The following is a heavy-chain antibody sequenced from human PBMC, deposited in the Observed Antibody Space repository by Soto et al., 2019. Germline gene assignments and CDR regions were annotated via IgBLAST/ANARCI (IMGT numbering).Heavy chain of an antibody. CDR1: GYTFTSYG. D-gene: IGHD5-12*01. V-gene: IGHV1-18*01. CDR2: ISAYNGST. J-gene: IGHJ6*02. CDR3: ARDDLPYKSGPGAHYYAMDV. Sequence: VASVKVSCKASGYTFTSYGISWVRQAPGQGLEWMGWISAYNGSTNYAQKLQGRVTMTTDTSTSTAYMSLRSLSSDATAVYYCARDDLPYKSGPGAHYYAMDVWGQGTTDTVSS.